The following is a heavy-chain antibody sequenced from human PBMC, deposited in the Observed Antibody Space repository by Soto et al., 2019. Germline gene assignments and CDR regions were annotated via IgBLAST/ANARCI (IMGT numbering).Heavy chain of an antibody. CDR1: AFTLSSYW. Sequence: EVQLVASGGGLVQPGGSLRLSCDASAFTLSSYWMSWVRQAPGKGLEWVANIKPDGSEKYYVDSVKGRFTISRDNTKNSLYLQMSTLRPEDTAIYYCARDYEFGFDMWGQGTLVTVSS. CDR3: ARDYEFGFDM. J-gene: IGHJ3*02. V-gene: IGHV3-7*01. D-gene: IGHD3-22*01. CDR2: IKPDGSEK.